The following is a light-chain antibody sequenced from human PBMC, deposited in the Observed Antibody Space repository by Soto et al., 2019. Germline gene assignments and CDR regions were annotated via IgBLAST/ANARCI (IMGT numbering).Light chain of an antibody. CDR2: GNS. J-gene: IGLJ1*01. Sequence: QSVLTQPPSVSGAPGQRVTISCTGSSSNIGAGYDVHWYQQLPGTAPKLLIYGNSNRPSGVPDRFSGSKSGTSASLAITGLQAEVEADYYCQYYNSSRSGYVFGPGTMVTVL. CDR1: SSNIGAGYD. CDR3: QYYNSSRSGYV. V-gene: IGLV1-40*01.